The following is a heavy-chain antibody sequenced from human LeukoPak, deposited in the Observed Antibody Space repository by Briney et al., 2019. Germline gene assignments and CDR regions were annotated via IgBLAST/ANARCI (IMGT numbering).Heavy chain of an antibody. V-gene: IGHV5-51*01. Sequence: GESLKISCKGSGYSFTSCWIGWVRQMPGRGLEWMGIIYPQDSETRYSPSFQGQVTISVDKSITTAYLQWSSLKASDTAMYYCARVRPGSYYFDYWGQGTLVTVSS. CDR1: GYSFTSCW. CDR2: IYPQDSET. CDR3: ARVRPGSYYFDY. D-gene: IGHD3-10*01. J-gene: IGHJ4*02.